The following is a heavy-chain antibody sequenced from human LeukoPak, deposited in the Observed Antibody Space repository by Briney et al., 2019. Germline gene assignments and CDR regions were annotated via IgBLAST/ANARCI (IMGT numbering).Heavy chain of an antibody. CDR3: ARYCSSTSCYEGSAEYFQH. CDR2: ISSNGRSM. D-gene: IGHD2-2*01. Sequence: GSLRLSCAASGFTFSDYYMSWIRQAPGKGVEWVSYISSNGRSMYYADSVKGRFTVSRDNAKNSLYLQMNSLRAEDTAVYYCARYCSSTSCYEGSAEYFQHWGQGTLVMVSS. J-gene: IGHJ1*01. V-gene: IGHV3-11*01. CDR1: GFTFSDYY.